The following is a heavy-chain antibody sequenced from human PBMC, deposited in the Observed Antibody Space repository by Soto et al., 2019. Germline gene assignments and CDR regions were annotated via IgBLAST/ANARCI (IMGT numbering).Heavy chain of an antibody. J-gene: IGHJ3*02. V-gene: IGHV5-51*01. CDR3: ARTTIYYYDSSGFDI. CDR1: GYSFTSYW. Sequence: GESLKISCKGSGYSFTSYWIGWVRQMPGKGLEWMGIIYPGDSDSRYSPSFQGQVTISADKSISTAYLQWSSLKASDTAMYYCARTTIYYYDSSGFDIWGQGTMVTVSS. CDR2: IYPGDSDS. D-gene: IGHD3-22*01.